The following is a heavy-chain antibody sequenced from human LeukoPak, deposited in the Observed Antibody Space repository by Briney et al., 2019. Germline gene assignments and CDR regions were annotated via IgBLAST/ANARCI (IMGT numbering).Heavy chain of an antibody. J-gene: IGHJ3*02. CDR3: AREGEVLLPGAFDI. CDR1: GGSFSGYY. V-gene: IGHV4-59*01. Sequence: LETLSLTCAVYGGSFSGYYWSWIRQPPGKGLEWIGYIYYSGSTNYNPSLKSRVTISVDTSKNQFSLKLSSVTAADTAVYYCAREGEVLLPGAFDIWGQGTMVTVSS. CDR2: IYYSGST. D-gene: IGHD1-26*01.